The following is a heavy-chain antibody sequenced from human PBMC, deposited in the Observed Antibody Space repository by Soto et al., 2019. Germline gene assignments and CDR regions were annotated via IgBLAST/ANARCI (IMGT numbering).Heavy chain of an antibody. CDR1: GFTFSSYA. V-gene: IGHV3-23*01. Sequence: PGGSLRLSCAASGFTFSSYAMTWVRQAPGKGLEWVSSISGRGGSTYYADSVRGRFTISRDNSKNTLYLQMNSLRAEDTAVYYCAKGTVVVPAASGDSWNQPDYWGQGALVTVSS. D-gene: IGHD2-2*01. CDR2: ISGRGGST. J-gene: IGHJ4*02. CDR3: AKGTVVVPAASGDSWNQPDY.